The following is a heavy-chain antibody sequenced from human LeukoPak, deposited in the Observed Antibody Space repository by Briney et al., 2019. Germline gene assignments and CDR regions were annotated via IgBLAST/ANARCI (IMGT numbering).Heavy chain of an antibody. J-gene: IGHJ3*02. D-gene: IGHD2-2*02. CDR3: ARGGVGCSSTSCYTAWDAFDI. CDR1: GYTFTSYD. CDR2: MNPNSGNT. Sequence: GASVKVSCKASGYTFTSYDINWVRQATGQGLEWMGWMNPNSGNTGYAQKFQGRVTMTRNTSISTAYMELSSLKSEDTAVYYCARGGVGCSSTSCYTAWDAFDIWGQGTMVTVSS. V-gene: IGHV1-8*01.